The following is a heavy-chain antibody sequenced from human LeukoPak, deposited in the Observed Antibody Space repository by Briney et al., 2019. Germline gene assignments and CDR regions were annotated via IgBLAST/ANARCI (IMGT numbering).Heavy chain of an antibody. J-gene: IGHJ4*02. V-gene: IGHV4-39*07. CDR2: MYYRGST. CDR1: GVSISTHFYY. Sequence: SETLSLTCTVSGVSISTHFYYWGWIRQTPGKALEWIGNMYYRGSTYYNPSLNSRVSMSLDTSKNQFSLRLTSVTAADTAIYFCAKDRLHRDYFDLWGQGTLLTVSS. D-gene: IGHD2-15*01. CDR3: AKDRLHRDYFDL.